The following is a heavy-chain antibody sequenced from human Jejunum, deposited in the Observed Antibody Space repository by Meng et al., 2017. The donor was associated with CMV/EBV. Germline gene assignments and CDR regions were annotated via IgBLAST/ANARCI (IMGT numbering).Heavy chain of an antibody. Sequence: SGITFSSYALTWVRQAPGKGLEWVAVIYSDGGTTDYADSVKGRFTISRDNSKNTLYLQMNSLRAEDTAVYYCAREEGYTRPHYFDYWGQGTLVTVSS. CDR2: IYSDGGTT. D-gene: IGHD6-13*01. CDR1: GITFSSYA. CDR3: AREEGYTRPHYFDY. V-gene: IGHV3-23*03. J-gene: IGHJ4*02.